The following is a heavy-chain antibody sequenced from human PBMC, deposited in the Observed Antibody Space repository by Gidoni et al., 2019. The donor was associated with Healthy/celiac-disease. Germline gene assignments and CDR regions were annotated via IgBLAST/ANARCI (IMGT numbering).Heavy chain of an antibody. CDR3: ANTYSNYYSLDY. Sequence: QVQLVESGGGVVQPGRSLRLSCAASGFTFSSYAMHWVRQAPGKGLEWLAVISYDGSNKYYADSVKGRFTISRDNSKNTLYLQMNSLRAEDTAVYYCANTYSNYYSLDYWGQGTLVTVSS. CDR2: ISYDGSNK. V-gene: IGHV3-30-3*01. J-gene: IGHJ4*02. D-gene: IGHD4-4*01. CDR1: GFTFSSYA.